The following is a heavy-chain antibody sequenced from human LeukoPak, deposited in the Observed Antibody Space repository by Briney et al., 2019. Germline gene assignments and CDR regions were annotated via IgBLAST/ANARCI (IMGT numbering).Heavy chain of an antibody. CDR2: ISSSSSTI. Sequence: PGGSLRLSCAASGFTFSSYNMNWVRQAPGKGLEWVSYISSSSSTIYYADSVKGRFTISRDNAKNSLYLQMNGLRDEDTAVYYCARQATSDSYYCCGMDVWDQGTTVTVSS. J-gene: IGHJ6*02. CDR1: GFTFSSYN. CDR3: ARQATSDSYYCCGMDV. V-gene: IGHV3-48*02.